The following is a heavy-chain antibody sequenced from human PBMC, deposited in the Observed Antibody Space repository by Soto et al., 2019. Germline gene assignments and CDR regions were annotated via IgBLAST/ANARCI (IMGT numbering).Heavy chain of an antibody. D-gene: IGHD2-2*01. CDR2: IYYSGST. V-gene: IGHV4-31*03. CDR1: GGSISSGGYY. CDR3: ARAETYCSSTSCLDHNWFDP. J-gene: IGHJ5*02. Sequence: QVQLQESGPGLVKPSQTLSLTCTVSGGSISSGGYYWSWIRQHPGKGLEGIGYIYYSGSTYYNPSLKSRVTISVDTSKTQFSLKLSSVTAADTAVYYCARAETYCSSTSCLDHNWFDPWGQGTLVTVSS.